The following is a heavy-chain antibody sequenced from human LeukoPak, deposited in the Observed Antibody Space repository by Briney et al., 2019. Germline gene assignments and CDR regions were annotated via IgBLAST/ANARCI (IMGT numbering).Heavy chain of an antibody. V-gene: IGHV3-23*01. J-gene: IGHJ4*02. Sequence: SGGSLRLSCAASGFTVSGYSMSWVRQAPGKGLEWVSAISGSGSYTDYADSVKGRFTISRDNSKNMVWLQINSPTAEDTATYYCAKDGNWARFEDWGQGTLVTVSS. CDR3: AKDGNWARFED. CDR1: GFTVSGYS. D-gene: IGHD7-27*01. CDR2: ISGSGSYT.